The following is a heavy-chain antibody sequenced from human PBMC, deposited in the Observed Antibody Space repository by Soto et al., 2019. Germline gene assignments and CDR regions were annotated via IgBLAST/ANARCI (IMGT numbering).Heavy chain of an antibody. CDR2: INHSGST. D-gene: IGHD5-12*01. V-gene: IGHV4-34*01. CDR1: GGSFSGYY. CDR3: ARGRKVAPTLDY. J-gene: IGHJ4*02. Sequence: SLTCAVYGGSFSGYYWSWIRQPPGKGLEWIGEINHSGSTNYNPSLKSRVTISVDTSKNQFSLKLSSVTAADTAVYYCARGRKVAPTLDYWGQGTLVTVSS.